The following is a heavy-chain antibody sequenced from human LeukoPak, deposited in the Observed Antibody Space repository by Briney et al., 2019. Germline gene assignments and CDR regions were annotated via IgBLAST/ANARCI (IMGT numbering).Heavy chain of an antibody. V-gene: IGHV3-20*04. Sequence: PGGSLRLSCAASRFTFDEYGMSWVSHTDGKGLEWVSGIIWNGRSIGYADSVKGRFTVSRDNATSSLYLQMNSLRAEDTALYYCARAYGKWNDVYFYAFDLWGQGTMVTVSS. CDR1: RFTFDEYG. CDR3: ARAYGKWNDVYFYAFDL. J-gene: IGHJ3*01. D-gene: IGHD1-20*01. CDR2: IIWNGRSI.